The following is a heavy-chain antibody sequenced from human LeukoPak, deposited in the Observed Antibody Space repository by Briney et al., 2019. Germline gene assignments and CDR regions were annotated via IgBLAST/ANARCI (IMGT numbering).Heavy chain of an antibody. D-gene: IGHD1-26*01. V-gene: IGHV4-39*01. J-gene: IGHJ4*02. CDR3: ARQSSGLDY. CDR1: GGSISSSSYY. Sequence: PSETPSLTCTVSGGSISSSSYYWGWIRQPPGKGLEWIGSIYYSGSTYYNPSLKSRVTISVDTSKNQFSLKLSSVTAADTAVYYCARQSSGLDYWGQGTLVTVSS. CDR2: IYYSGST.